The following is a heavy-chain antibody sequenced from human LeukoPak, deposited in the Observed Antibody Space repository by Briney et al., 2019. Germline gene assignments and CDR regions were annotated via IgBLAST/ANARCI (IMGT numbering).Heavy chain of an antibody. CDR2: IYSGVST. CDR1: GFTVSSNY. J-gene: IGHJ4*02. V-gene: IGHV3-53*01. Sequence: GGSLRLSCAASGFTVSSNYMSWVRQAPGKGLEWVSVIYSGVSTYYADSVKGRFTISRDNSKNTLYLQMNSLRAEDTAVYYCARLDNYYDSSGEDYWGQGTLVTVSS. CDR3: ARLDNYYDSSGEDY. D-gene: IGHD3-22*01.